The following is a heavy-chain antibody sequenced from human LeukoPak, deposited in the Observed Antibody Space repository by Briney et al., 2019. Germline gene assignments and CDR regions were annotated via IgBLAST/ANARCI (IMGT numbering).Heavy chain of an antibody. Sequence: SETLSLTCAVYGGSFSGYYWSWIRQPPGKGLEWIGEINHSGTTNYNPSLKSRVTISVDTSKDQFSLRLSSVTAADTAVYYCARGLGTTVEMDVWGKGTTVTVSS. CDR1: GGSFSGYY. D-gene: IGHD4-23*01. CDR3: ARGLGTTVEMDV. J-gene: IGHJ6*04. V-gene: IGHV4-34*01. CDR2: INHSGTT.